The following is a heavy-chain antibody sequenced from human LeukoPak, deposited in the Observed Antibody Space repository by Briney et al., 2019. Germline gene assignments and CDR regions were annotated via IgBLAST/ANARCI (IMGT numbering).Heavy chain of an antibody. CDR3: ATFPYYHDSSGYYGDY. J-gene: IGHJ4*02. Sequence: ASVKVSCEVSGYTFTDYYMHWVQQAPGKGLEWMGLVDPEDGETIYAEKFQGRVTITADTSTDTVDMELSSLRSEDTAVYYCATFPYYHDSSGYYGDYWGQGTLVTVSS. CDR2: VDPEDGET. CDR1: GYTFTDYY. V-gene: IGHV1-69-2*01. D-gene: IGHD3-22*01.